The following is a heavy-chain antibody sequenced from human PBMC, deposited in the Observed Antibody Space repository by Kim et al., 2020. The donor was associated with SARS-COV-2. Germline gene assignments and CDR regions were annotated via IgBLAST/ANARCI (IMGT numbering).Heavy chain of an antibody. CDR3: ARGGSSWYLTWFDP. V-gene: IGHV4-30-4*01. J-gene: IGHJ5*02. CDR1: GGSISSGDYY. D-gene: IGHD6-13*01. CDR2: IYYSGST. Sequence: SETLSLTCTVSGGSISSGDYYWSWIRQPPGKGLEWIGYIYYSGSTYYNPSLKSRVTISVDTSKNQFSLKLSSVTAADTAVYYCARGGSSWYLTWFDPWGQGTLVTVSS.